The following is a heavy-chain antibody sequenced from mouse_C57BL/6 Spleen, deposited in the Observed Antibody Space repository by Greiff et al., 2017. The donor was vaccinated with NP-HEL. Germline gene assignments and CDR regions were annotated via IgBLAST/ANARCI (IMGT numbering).Heavy chain of an antibody. CDR2: IYPGDGDT. Sequence: QVQLQQSGAELVKPGASVKISCKASGYAFSSYWMNWVKQRPGKGLEWIGQIYPGDGDTNYNGKFKGKATLTADKSSSTAYMQLSSLTSEDSAVYFCARDSSGRGFDYWGQGTTLTVSS. J-gene: IGHJ2*01. V-gene: IGHV1-80*01. CDR1: GYAFSSYW. D-gene: IGHD3-2*02. CDR3: ARDSSGRGFDY.